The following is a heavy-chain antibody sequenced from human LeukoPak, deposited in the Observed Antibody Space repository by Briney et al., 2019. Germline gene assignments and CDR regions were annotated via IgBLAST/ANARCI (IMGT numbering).Heavy chain of an antibody. CDR1: GYIFTSYG. V-gene: IGHV1-69*13. Sequence: GASVKVSCKASGYIFTSYGISWVRQAPGQGLEWMGGIIPIFGTANYAQKFQGRVTITADESTSTAYMELSSLRSEDTAVYYCASRAPSVPAIFYYYYYGMDVWGQGTTVTVSS. J-gene: IGHJ6*02. CDR3: ASRAPSVPAIFYYYYYGMDV. D-gene: IGHD2-2*01. CDR2: IIPIFGTA.